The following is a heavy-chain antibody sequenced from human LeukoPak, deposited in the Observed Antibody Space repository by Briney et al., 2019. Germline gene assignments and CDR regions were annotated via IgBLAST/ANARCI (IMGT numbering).Heavy chain of an antibody. Sequence: PSETLSLTCTVSGGDSITSSSYCWGWIRQPPGKGLEWIGSFCYSGSTSYNPSLKSRVTISVDTSKNQFSLKLSSVTAADTAVYYCARGGSGEGYWGQGTLVTVSS. V-gene: IGHV4-39*07. CDR1: GGDSITSSSYC. J-gene: IGHJ4*02. CDR3: ARGGSGEGY. CDR2: FCYSGST. D-gene: IGHD3-10*01.